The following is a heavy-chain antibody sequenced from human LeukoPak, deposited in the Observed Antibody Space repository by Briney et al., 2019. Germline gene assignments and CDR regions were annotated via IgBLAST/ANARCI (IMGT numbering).Heavy chain of an antibody. CDR2: ISGSGGST. CDR3: AKSLAARRGFDY. J-gene: IGHJ4*02. CDR1: GFTFSSYA. D-gene: IGHD6-6*01. V-gene: IGHV3-23*01. Sequence: AGGSLRLSCAASGFTFSSYAMSWVRQAPGKGLEWVSAISGSGGSTFYADSVKGRFTISRDNSKNTLYLQMNSLRAEDTAVYYCAKSLAARRGFDYWGQGTLVTVSS.